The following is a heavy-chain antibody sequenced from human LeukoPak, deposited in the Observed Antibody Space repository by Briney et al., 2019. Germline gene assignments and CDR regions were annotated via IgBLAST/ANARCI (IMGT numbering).Heavy chain of an antibody. V-gene: IGHV1-69*13. J-gene: IGHJ4*02. CDR3: ATPIYCSGGSCYSSPFDY. D-gene: IGHD2-15*01. CDR2: IIPIFGTA. CDR1: GSTFSSYA. Sequence: GASVKVSCKASGSTFSSYAISWVRQAPGQGLEWMGGIIPIFGTANYAQKFQGRVTITADESTSTAYMVLSSLRSEDTAVYYCATPIYCSGGSCYSSPFDYWGQGTLVTVSS.